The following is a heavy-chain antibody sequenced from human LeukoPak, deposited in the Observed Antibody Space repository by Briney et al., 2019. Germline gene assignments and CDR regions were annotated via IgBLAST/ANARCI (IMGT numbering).Heavy chain of an antibody. D-gene: IGHD1-26*01. CDR2: FDPEDGET. CDR1: GYTFTSYY. CDR3: ATGSYGLDY. J-gene: IGHJ4*02. Sequence: ASVKVSCKASGYTFTSYYMHWVRQAPGKGLEWMGGFDPEDGETIYAQKFQGRVTMTEDTSTDTAYMELSSLRSEDTAVYYCATGSYGLDYWGQGTLVTVSS. V-gene: IGHV1-24*01.